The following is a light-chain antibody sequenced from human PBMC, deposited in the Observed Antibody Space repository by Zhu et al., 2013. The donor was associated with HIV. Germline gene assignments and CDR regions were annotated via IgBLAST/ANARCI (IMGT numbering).Light chain of an antibody. CDR1: QSVNSGF. CDR3: QQYSRSPQT. Sequence: EIVLTQSPGTLSLSPGERATLSCRASQSVNSGFLAWYQQKPGQAPSLLIYGASSRATGIPDRFSGSGSGTDFTLTISRLEPEDFAVYYCQQYSRSPQTFGQGTKVKSN. J-gene: IGKJ1*01. CDR2: GAS. V-gene: IGKV3-20*01.